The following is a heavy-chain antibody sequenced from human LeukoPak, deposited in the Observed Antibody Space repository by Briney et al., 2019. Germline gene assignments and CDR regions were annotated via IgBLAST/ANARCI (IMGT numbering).Heavy chain of an antibody. CDR3: AKTSLYSSGWYLDAFDI. CDR1: GFTFDGYA. V-gene: IGHV3-43*02. J-gene: IGHJ3*02. Sequence: GGSLRLSCAASGFTFDGYAMHWVRQAPGKGLEWVSLISGDGGSTYYADSVKGRFTISRDNSKNSLYLQMNSLRTEDTALYYCAKTSLYSSGWYLDAFDIWGQGTMVTVSS. D-gene: IGHD6-19*01. CDR2: ISGDGGST.